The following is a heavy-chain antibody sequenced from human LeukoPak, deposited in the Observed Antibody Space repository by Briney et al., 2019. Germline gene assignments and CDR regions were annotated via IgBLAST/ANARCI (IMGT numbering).Heavy chain of an antibody. V-gene: IGHV1-2*02. CDR2: INPNSGGT. D-gene: IGHD3-22*01. CDR3: ASGDYYESSGPYYFDY. J-gene: IGHJ4*02. CDR1: GYTITSYY. Sequence: GASVKVSCKASGYTITSYYMHWVRQAPGQGLEWMGWINPNSGGTNYAQKFQGRVTMTRDTSISAAYMELSRLRSDDTAVYYCASGDYYESSGPYYFDYWGQGTLVTVSS.